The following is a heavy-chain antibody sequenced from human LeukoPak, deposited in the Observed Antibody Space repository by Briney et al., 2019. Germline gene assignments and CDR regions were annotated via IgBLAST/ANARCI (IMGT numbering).Heavy chain of an antibody. V-gene: IGHV4-4*02. CDR1: GGSISSSYW. CDR2: IYHSGST. D-gene: IGHD5-12*01. Sequence: SETLSLTCAVSGGSISSSYWWSWVRQPPGKGLEWIGEIYHSGSTNYNPSLKSRVTISVDKSKNQFSLKLSSVTAADTAVYYCARDKGGYDWKLWDYCGRGTLATVS. J-gene: IGHJ4*02. CDR3: ARDKGGYDWKLWDY.